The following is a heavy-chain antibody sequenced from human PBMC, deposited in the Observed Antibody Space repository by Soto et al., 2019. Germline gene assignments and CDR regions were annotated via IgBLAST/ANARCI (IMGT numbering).Heavy chain of an antibody. J-gene: IGHJ5*02. V-gene: IGHV3-30*18. CDR2: VSYDATNK. CDR3: AKALSFTSSALDS. D-gene: IGHD2-2*01. CDR1: GFTFSGIA. Sequence: QVQLVESGGGVVRPGNSLTLACAASGFTFSGIAMHWVRQAPGKGLEWVAVVSYDATNKFYGKSVKGRFTVSRDNSKPTLYFHITGLRPEDTATYYCAKALSFTSSALDSWGQGSRVIGS.